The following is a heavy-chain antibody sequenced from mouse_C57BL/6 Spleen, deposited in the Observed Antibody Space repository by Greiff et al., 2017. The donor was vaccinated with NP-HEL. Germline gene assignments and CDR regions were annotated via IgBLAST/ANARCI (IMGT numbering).Heavy chain of an antibody. D-gene: IGHD2-5*01. J-gene: IGHJ3*01. V-gene: IGHV1-50*01. CDR2: IDPSDSYT. CDR3: ARSNYSNYTSYFFAY. Sequence: VQLQQSGAELVKPGASVKLSCKASGYTFTSYWMQWVKQRPGQGLEWIGEIDPSDSYTNYNQKFKGKATLTVDTSSSTAYMQLSSLTSEDSAVYYCARSNYSNYTSYFFAYWGQGTLVTVSA. CDR1: GYTFTSYW.